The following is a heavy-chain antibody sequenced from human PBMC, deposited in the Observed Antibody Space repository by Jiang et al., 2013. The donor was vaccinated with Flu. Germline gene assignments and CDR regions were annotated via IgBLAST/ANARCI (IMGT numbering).Heavy chain of an antibody. CDR3: ARGVTITMVRGVISWFDP. D-gene: IGHD3-10*01. J-gene: IGHJ5*02. V-gene: IGHV1-8*01. Sequence: SGAEVKKPGASVKVSCKASGYTFTSYDINWVRQATGQGLEWMGWMNPNSGNTGYAQKFQGRVTMTRNTSISTAYMELSSLRSEDTAVYYCARGVTITMVRGVISWFDPWGQGTLVTVSS. CDR2: MNPNSGNT. CDR1: GYTFTSYD.